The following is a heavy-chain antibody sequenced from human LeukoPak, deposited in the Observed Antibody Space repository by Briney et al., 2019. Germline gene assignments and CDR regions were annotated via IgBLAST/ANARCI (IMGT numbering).Heavy chain of an antibody. CDR2: IDPSDSYT. CDR1: GYSFTSYW. Sequence: GESLKISCKGSGYSFTSYWISWVRQMPGKGLEWMGRIDPSDSYTNYSPSFQGHVTISADKSISTAYLQWSSLKASDTAMYYCATSPYQLAPYYYYGMDVWGQGTTVTVSS. V-gene: IGHV5-10-1*01. CDR3: ATSPYQLAPYYYYGMDV. J-gene: IGHJ6*02. D-gene: IGHD2-2*01.